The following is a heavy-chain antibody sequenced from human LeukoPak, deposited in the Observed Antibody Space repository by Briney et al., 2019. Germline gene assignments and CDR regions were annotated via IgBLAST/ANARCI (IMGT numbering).Heavy chain of an antibody. V-gene: IGHV3-23*01. CDR2: ISGSGGST. Sequence: GGSLRLSCAAFGSTFSRYAMSWVRQAPGKGLEWVSAISGSGGSTYYADSVKGRFTISRDNSKNTLYLQMNSLRAEDTAVYYCAKVGSSSWYYYYYMDVWGKGTTVTISS. D-gene: IGHD6-13*01. J-gene: IGHJ6*03. CDR1: GSTFSRYA. CDR3: AKVGSSSWYYYYYMDV.